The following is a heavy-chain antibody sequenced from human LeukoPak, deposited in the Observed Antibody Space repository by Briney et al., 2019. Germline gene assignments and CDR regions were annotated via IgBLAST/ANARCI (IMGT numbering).Heavy chain of an antibody. CDR3: ARGRRGLPTAYYFDY. Sequence: GASVKVSCKASGYTFTSYYMHWVRQAPGQGLEWMGIINPSGGSTSYAQKFQGRVTMTRDTSTSTVYMDLSSLRSEDTAVYYCARGRRGLPTAYYFDYWGQGTLVTVSS. CDR2: INPSGGST. CDR1: GYTFTSYY. V-gene: IGHV1-46*01. D-gene: IGHD1-26*01. J-gene: IGHJ4*02.